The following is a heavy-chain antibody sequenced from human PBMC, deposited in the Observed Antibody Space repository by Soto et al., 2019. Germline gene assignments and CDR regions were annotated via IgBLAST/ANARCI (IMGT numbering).Heavy chain of an antibody. J-gene: IGHJ5*02. V-gene: IGHV3-7*04. CDR2: IKQDGSEK. CDR3: ARDTLLWFGQLSP. Sequence: PGGSLRLSCAASGFTFRNYWMNWVRQAPGKGLEWVANIKQDGSEKYYVDSVKGRFTISRDNAKKSLFLEMNSLGAEDTAVYYCARDTLLWFGQLSPWGQGTLVTVSS. D-gene: IGHD3-10*01. CDR1: GFTFRNYW.